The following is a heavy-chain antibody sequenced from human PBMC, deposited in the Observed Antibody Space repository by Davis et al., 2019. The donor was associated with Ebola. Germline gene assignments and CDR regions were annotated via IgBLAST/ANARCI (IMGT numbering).Heavy chain of an antibody. CDR2: ISYDGSNK. D-gene: IGHD2-2*01. CDR1: GFTFSSYG. Sequence: GESQKISCAASGFTFSSYGMHWVRQAPGKGLEWVAVISYDGSNKYYADSVKGRFTISRDNSKNTLYLQMNSLRAEDTAVYYCAKGSYCSSTSCYPIPFDYWGQGTLVTVSS. CDR3: AKGSYCSSTSCYPIPFDY. J-gene: IGHJ4*02. V-gene: IGHV3-30*18.